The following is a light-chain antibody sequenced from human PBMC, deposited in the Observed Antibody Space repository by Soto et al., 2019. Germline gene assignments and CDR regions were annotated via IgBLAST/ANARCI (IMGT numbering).Light chain of an antibody. CDR1: QSVASY. J-gene: IGKJ1*01. V-gene: IGKV3-11*01. CDR3: QQRSNWPWT. Sequence: EIVLTQSPATLSLSPGERATLSCRASQSVASYLAWYQQRPGQAPRLLISDASKRATGIPGRISGSGSGTDFTLTISSLEPEDFAVYYCQQRSNWPWTFGQGTRVDIK. CDR2: DAS.